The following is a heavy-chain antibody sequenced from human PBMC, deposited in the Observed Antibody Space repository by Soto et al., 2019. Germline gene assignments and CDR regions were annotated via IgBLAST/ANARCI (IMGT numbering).Heavy chain of an antibody. D-gene: IGHD1-26*01. Sequence: QVQLVESGGGVVQPGRSLRLSCAASGFTFSSYAMHWVRQAPGKGLEWVAVLSYDGSNKYYADSVKGRFTISRDNSKNTLYLQMDSLRTEDTALYYCARDVESGSSQYYYYFYGMDVWGQGPTVTVSS. CDR2: LSYDGSNK. CDR1: GFTFSSYA. V-gene: IGHV3-30-3*01. J-gene: IGHJ6*02. CDR3: ARDVESGSSQYYYYFYGMDV.